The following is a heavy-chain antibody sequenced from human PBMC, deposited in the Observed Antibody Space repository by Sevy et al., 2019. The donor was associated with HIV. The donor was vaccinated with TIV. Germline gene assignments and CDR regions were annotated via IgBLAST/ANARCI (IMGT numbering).Heavy chain of an antibody. D-gene: IGHD3-10*01. CDR1: GLTVSSNY. V-gene: IGHV3-53*01. CDR2: LYSAGST. Sequence: GGSLRLSCAASGLTVSSNYMSWVRQAPGKGLEWVSTLYSAGSTFYAESVKGRFTISSDNSKNTLYLQMNSLRAEDTAVDYCARDPPKGSRGSWFDTWGQGTLVTVSS. J-gene: IGHJ5*02. CDR3: ARDPPKGSRGSWFDT.